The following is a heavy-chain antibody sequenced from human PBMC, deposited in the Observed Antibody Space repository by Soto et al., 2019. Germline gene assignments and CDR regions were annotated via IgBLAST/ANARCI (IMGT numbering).Heavy chain of an antibody. J-gene: IGHJ6*03. CDR3: ARAWKIEKFGVISMSKGLDV. Sequence: PGGSLRLSCAASGFIFSDYYMTWIRQAPGKGLEWLSCSSNRDRSTYYADSVKDRFVVSKDNAKNLVYLQMNSLRAEDTAVYFCARAWKIEKFGVISMSKGLDVWGKGTTVTVS. V-gene: IGHV3-11*01. CDR2: SSNRDRST. CDR1: GFIFSDYY. D-gene: IGHD3-3*01.